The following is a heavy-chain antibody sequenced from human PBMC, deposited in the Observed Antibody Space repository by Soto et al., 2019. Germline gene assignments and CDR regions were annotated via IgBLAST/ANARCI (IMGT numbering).Heavy chain of an antibody. Sequence: ASLKVSCKASGYTFTSYAMHWVRQAPGQRLEWIGWINAGNGNTKYSQKFQGRVTITRDTSASTAYMELSSLRSEDTAVYYCARDSREGPRYCTNGVCYRWFDPWGQGTLVTVSS. CDR2: INAGNGNT. CDR1: GYTFTSYA. D-gene: IGHD2-8*01. CDR3: ARDSREGPRYCTNGVCYRWFDP. V-gene: IGHV1-3*01. J-gene: IGHJ5*02.